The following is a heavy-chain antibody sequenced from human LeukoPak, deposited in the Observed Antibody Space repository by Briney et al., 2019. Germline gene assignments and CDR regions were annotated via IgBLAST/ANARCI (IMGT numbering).Heavy chain of an antibody. CDR1: GGSISSYY. J-gene: IGHJ4*02. CDR3: ASVCSGGSCYWGYFDY. D-gene: IGHD2-15*01. V-gene: IGHV4-59*08. Sequence: SETLSLTCTVSGGSISSYYWSWIRQPPGKGLEWIGYIYYSGSTNYNPSLKSRVTISVGTSKNQFSLKLSSVTAADTAVYYCASVCSGGSCYWGYFDYWGQGTLVTVSS. CDR2: IYYSGST.